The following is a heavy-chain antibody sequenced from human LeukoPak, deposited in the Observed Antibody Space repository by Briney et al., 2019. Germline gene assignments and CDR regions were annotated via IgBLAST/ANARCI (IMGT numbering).Heavy chain of an antibody. J-gene: IGHJ3*02. Sequence: GGSLRLSCAASGFTFSSYAMSWVRQAPGKGLEWVSAISGSGGSTYYADSVKGRFTISRDNSKNTLYLQMNSLRAEDTAVYYCARLNWNYEAFDIWGQGTMVTVSS. V-gene: IGHV3-23*01. CDR1: GFTFSSYA. CDR3: ARLNWNYEAFDI. D-gene: IGHD1-7*01. CDR2: ISGSGGST.